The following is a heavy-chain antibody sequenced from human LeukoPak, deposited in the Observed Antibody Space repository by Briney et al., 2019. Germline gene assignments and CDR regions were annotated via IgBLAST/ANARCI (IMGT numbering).Heavy chain of an antibody. V-gene: IGHV1-2*02. J-gene: IGHJ1*01. D-gene: IGHD2-15*01. CDR1: GYTFTDYY. CDR3: ARSMSGGLGFFQS. CDR2: INPNSGGT. Sequence: EASVKVSCKASGYTFTDYYMHWVRQAPGQGLEWMGWINPNSGGTNYAQNFQGRATMTRDTSIRTAYMELSSLRSDDTAVYYCARSMSGGLGFFQSWGQGTLVAVSS.